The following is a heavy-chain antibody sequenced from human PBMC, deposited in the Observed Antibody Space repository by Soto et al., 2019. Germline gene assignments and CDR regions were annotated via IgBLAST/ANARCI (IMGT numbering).Heavy chain of an antibody. V-gene: IGHV3-64*04. CDR2: ISINGGST. J-gene: IGHJ6*02. D-gene: IGHD6-13*01. Sequence: PGGSLRLSCSASGFTFSIYAMHWVRQAPGKGLEYVSSISINGGSTHYADSVKGRFTISGDNSKNTLYLQMNSLRAEDTAVYYCARGRESSSWLAVYGMDVWGQGTTVTVSS. CDR1: GFTFSIYA. CDR3: ARGRESSSWLAVYGMDV.